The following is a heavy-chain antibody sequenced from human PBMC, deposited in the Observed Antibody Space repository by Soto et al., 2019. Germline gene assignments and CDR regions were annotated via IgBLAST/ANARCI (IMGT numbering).Heavy chain of an antibody. J-gene: IGHJ4*02. V-gene: IGHV4-31*03. CDR1: GGSISSGGYY. CDR2: IYYSGST. D-gene: IGHD2-15*01. Sequence: QVQLQESGPGLVKPSQTLSLTCTVSGGSISSGGYYWSWIRQHPGKGLEWIGYIYYSGSTYYNPSLKSRVTISVITSKNHFPLKLSSVSAADTSVYYCARDFGPGYCSGGSCPGYFDYWGQGTLVTGSS. CDR3: ARDFGPGYCSGGSCPGYFDY.